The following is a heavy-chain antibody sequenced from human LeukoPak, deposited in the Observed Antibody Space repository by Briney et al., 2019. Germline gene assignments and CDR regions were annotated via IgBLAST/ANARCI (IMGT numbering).Heavy chain of an antibody. Sequence: ASVKVSCKAAGYTFTDYYINWVRHAPGQGLEWMGWVNPDTTGTTFGQKFQDRVAVTWDASSFIVYLELRNLRSDDTAIYYCATNRNTGHYAYDALDVWGQGTMVTVSS. CDR1: GYTFTDYY. CDR2: VNPDTTGT. J-gene: IGHJ3*01. D-gene: IGHD2-2*01. V-gene: IGHV1-2*02. CDR3: ATNRNTGHYAYDALDV.